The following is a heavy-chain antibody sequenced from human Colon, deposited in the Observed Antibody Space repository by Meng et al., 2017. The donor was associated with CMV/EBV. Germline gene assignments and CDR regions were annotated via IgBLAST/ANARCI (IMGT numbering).Heavy chain of an antibody. J-gene: IGHJ4*02. CDR1: GFSISSGYF. V-gene: IGHV4-38-2*02. Sequence: SQTLSLTCTVSGFSISSGYFWGWTRQSPGKGLEWIGSIYHSGTTYYNPSLKSRVTISLDMSKNQFSLKVSSVTAADTAVYYCAREGDVILPAAKVDYWGQGTLVTVSS. CDR2: IYHSGTT. D-gene: IGHD2-2*01. CDR3: AREGDVILPAAKVDY.